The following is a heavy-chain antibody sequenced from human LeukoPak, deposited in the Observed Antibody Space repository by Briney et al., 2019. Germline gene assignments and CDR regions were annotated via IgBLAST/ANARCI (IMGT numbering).Heavy chain of an antibody. V-gene: IGHV1-69*13. J-gene: IGHJ3*02. CDR3: ARDRSAGYSYGLNDAFDI. CDR2: IIPIFGTA. D-gene: IGHD5-18*01. Sequence: SVKVSCKASGGTFSSYAISWVRQAPGQGLEWMGGIIPIFGTANYAQKFQGRVTITADESTSTAYMELSSLRSEDTAVYYCARDRSAGYSYGLNDAFDIWGQGTMVTVSS. CDR1: GGTFSSYA.